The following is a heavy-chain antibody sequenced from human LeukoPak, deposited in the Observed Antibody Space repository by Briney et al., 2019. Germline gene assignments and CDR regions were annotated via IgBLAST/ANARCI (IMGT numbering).Heavy chain of an antibody. CDR3: ARDQSRYNWNDGAYMDV. Sequence: PGGSLRLSCAASGFTFSTAWVHWVRQAPGKGLVWVSRINSDGRITNYADSVKGRFTISRDNAKNTLYLQMNSLRAEDTAVYYCARDQSRYNWNDGAYMDVWGKGTTVTVSS. D-gene: IGHD1-1*01. J-gene: IGHJ6*03. CDR2: INSDGRIT. CDR1: GFTFSTAW. V-gene: IGHV3-74*01.